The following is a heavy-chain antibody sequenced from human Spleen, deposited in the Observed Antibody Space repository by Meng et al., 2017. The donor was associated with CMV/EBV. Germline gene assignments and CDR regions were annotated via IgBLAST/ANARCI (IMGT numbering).Heavy chain of an antibody. CDR2: ISSSSYI. Sequence: GESLKISCAASGFTFSSYSMNWVRQAPGKGLEWVSSISSSSYIYYADSVKGRFTISRDNSKKMLHLEMNSLRAEDTAVYYCAKFNIVDYYYGMDVWGQGTTVTVSS. D-gene: IGHD5-12*01. CDR1: GFTFSSYS. CDR3: AKFNIVDYYYGMDV. V-gene: IGHV3-21*04. J-gene: IGHJ6*02.